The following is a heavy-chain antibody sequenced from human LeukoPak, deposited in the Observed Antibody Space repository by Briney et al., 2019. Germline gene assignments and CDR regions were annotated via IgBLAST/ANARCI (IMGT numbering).Heavy chain of an antibody. Sequence: SVKVSCKASGGTFSSYAISWVRQAPGQGLEWMGGIIPIFGTANYAQKFQGRVTITADESTSTAYMELSSLRSDGTAVYYCARDPISYYYDSSGYYYENAFDYWGQGTLVTVSS. CDR1: GGTFSSYA. CDR3: ARDPISYYYDSSGYYYENAFDY. D-gene: IGHD3-22*01. CDR2: IIPIFGTA. V-gene: IGHV1-69*13. J-gene: IGHJ4*02.